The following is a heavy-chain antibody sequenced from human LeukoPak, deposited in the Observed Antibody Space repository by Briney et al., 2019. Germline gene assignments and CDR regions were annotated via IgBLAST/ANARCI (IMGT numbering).Heavy chain of an antibody. J-gene: IGHJ1*01. CDR2: INPSGGST. CDR3: ARGLLSTGSPVRH. Sequence: GASVKVSCKASGYTFTGYYMHWVRQAPGQGLEWMGIINPSGGSTSYAQKFQGRVTMTRDMSTSTVYMELSSLRSEDTAVYYCARGLLSTGSPVRHWGQGTLVTVSS. V-gene: IGHV1-46*01. D-gene: IGHD1-26*01. CDR1: GYTFTGYY.